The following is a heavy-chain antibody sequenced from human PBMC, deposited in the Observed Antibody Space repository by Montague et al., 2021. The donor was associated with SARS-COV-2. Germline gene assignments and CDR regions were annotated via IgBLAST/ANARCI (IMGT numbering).Heavy chain of an antibody. V-gene: IGHV4-4*02. CDR1: GGSISSSNW. J-gene: IGHJ6*02. D-gene: IGHD6-19*01. CDR3: ARGSSGCFSRRCSRYGMDV. Sequence: SETLSLTCTVSGGSISSSNWWSWVRQPPGKGLEWIGEIYHSGSTNYNPSLQSRVTISVDKSKNQFSLKLISVTAADTAVYYCARGSSGCFSRRCSRYGMDVWGQGTTVTVSS. CDR2: IYHSGST.